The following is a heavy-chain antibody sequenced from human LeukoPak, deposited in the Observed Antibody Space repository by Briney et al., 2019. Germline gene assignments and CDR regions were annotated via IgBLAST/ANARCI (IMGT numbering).Heavy chain of an antibody. CDR3: ARVDTAMVFDY. CDR2: INHSGST. Sequence: PSETLSLTCAVYGGSFRGNNGSGIGQPPGKGRKWIGEINHSGSTNYNPSLKSRVTISVDTSKNQFSLKLSSVTAADTAVYYCARVDTAMVFDYWGQGTLVTVSS. V-gene: IGHV4-34*01. D-gene: IGHD5-18*01. CDR1: GGSFRGNN. J-gene: IGHJ4*02.